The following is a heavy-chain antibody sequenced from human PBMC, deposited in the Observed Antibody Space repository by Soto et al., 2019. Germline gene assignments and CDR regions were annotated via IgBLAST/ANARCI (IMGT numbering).Heavy chain of an antibody. CDR3: ARRGYDYVWGSYRPYYFDY. CDR2: INHSGST. Sequence: SETLSLTCAVYGGSFSGYYWSWIRQPPGKGLEWIGEINHSGSTNYNPSLKSRVTISVDTSKNQFSLKLGSVTAADTAVYYCARRGYDYVWGSYRPYYFDYWGQGTLVTVSS. J-gene: IGHJ4*02. D-gene: IGHD3-16*02. V-gene: IGHV4-34*01. CDR1: GGSFSGYY.